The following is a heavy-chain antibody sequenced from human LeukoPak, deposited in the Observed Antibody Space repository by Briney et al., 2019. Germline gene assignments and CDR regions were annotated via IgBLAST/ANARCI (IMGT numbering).Heavy chain of an antibody. CDR2: INPNSGGT. Sequence: ASVKVSCKASGYTFTGYYMHWVRQAPGQGLEWMGWINPNSGGTNYAQKFQGRVTMTRDTSISTAYMELSRLRSDDTAVYYCARGWEGYYGSGSYENFDYWGQGTLVTVFS. J-gene: IGHJ4*02. CDR1: GYTFTGYY. D-gene: IGHD3-10*01. CDR3: ARGWEGYYGSGSYENFDY. V-gene: IGHV1-2*02.